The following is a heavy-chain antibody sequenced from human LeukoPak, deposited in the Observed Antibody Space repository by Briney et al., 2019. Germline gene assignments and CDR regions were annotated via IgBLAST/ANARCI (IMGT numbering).Heavy chain of an antibody. CDR3: ARQTEPDYKTSGWYFDL. D-gene: IGHD1-14*01. V-gene: IGHV4-39*01. CDR2: IYHSGST. CDR1: GGSISSSSYY. Sequence: SETLSLTCIVSGGSISSSSYYWGWIRQPPGKGLEWIGSIYHSGSTYYNPSLKSRVTISIDTSKNQFSLKLTSVTAADTAVYYCARQTEPDYKTSGWYFDLWGRGTLVTVSS. J-gene: IGHJ2*01.